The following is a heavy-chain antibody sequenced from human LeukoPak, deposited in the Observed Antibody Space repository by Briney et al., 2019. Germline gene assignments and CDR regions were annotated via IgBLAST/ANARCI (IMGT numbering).Heavy chain of an antibody. CDR3: ARVGSAAWFDP. D-gene: IGHD3-10*01. V-gene: IGHV4-61*01. CDR1: GGSVNSGRYY. Sequence: SETLSLTCTVSGGSVNSGRYYWSWIRQPPGKGPEWIGYIYYSGITNYNPSLKSRVSRSVETSTTLFSLQLRSVTAPDTAVYYSARVGSAAWFDPWGQGTLVTVSS. J-gene: IGHJ5*02. CDR2: IYYSGIT.